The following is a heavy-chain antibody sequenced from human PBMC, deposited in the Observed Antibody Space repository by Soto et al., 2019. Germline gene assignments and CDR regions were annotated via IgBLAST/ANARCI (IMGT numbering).Heavy chain of an antibody. Sequence: LSLTCTVSGGSISRSGYYWWGWIRQPPGKGLEWIGSIYYSGGTYYNPSLKSRVTISVDTSKNQFSLKLSSVTAADTAVYYCMLGSGWKDFDYWGQGTLVTVSS. CDR2: IYYSGGT. D-gene: IGHD3-22*01. CDR3: MLGSGWKDFDY. V-gene: IGHV4-39*01. J-gene: IGHJ4*02. CDR1: GGSISRSGYY.